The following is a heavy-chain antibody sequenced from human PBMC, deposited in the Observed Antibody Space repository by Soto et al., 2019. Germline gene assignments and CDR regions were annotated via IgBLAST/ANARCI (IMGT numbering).Heavy chain of an antibody. CDR3: ARDSELRYFGSPGY. CDR2: ISATGNTV. J-gene: IGHJ4*02. CDR1: GFTFSDYY. V-gene: IGHV3-11*01. Sequence: QVQLVESGGGLVKPGGSLRLSCAASGFTFSDYYMSWIRQAPGKGLEWVSYISATGNTVYYADSVQGRFTISRDNARRSLYLQMNSLRAEDTAVYYCARDSELRYFGSPGYWGQGTLVTVSS. D-gene: IGHD3-9*01.